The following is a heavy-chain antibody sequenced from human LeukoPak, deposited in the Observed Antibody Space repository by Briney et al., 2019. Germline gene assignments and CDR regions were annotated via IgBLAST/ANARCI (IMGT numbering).Heavy chain of an antibody. Sequence: GGSLRLSCAASGFTFSSYWMHWVRQAPGKGLVWVSRINSDGSTTSYADSVKGRFTISRDNAKNTLYLQMNSLRAEDTAVYYCAKDGSMPWGYYMDVWGKGTTVTISS. D-gene: IGHD2/OR15-2a*01. J-gene: IGHJ6*03. CDR3: AKDGSMPWGYYMDV. CDR1: GFTFSSYW. V-gene: IGHV3-74*01. CDR2: INSDGSTT.